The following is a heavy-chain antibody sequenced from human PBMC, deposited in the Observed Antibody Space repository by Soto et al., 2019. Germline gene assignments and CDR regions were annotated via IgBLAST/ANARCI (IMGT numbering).Heavy chain of an antibody. CDR2: IYYSGST. J-gene: IGHJ4*02. D-gene: IGHD2-15*01. CDR1: GGSISSYY. V-gene: IGHV4-59*01. CDR3: ARVSLDRYCSGGSCYPTFDY. Sequence: SETLSLTCTVSGGSISSYYWSWIRQPPGKGLEWIGYIYYSGSTNYNPSLKSRVTISVDTSKNQFSLKLSSVTAADTAVYYCARVSLDRYCSGGSCYPTFDYWGQGTLVTVSS.